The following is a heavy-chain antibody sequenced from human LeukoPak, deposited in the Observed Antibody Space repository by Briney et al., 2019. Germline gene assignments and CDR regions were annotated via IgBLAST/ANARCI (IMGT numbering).Heavy chain of an antibody. CDR1: EFPFSAYA. CDR2: IGGSGSNT. J-gene: IGHJ3*01. D-gene: IGHD4-17*01. CDR3: GRDPNGDYVGAFEF. V-gene: IGHV3-23*01. Sequence: PGGSLGLSCVASEFPFSAYAMTWVRLTPGKGLEWVSSIGGSGSNTNYADSVRGRFTISRENSKNTLYLQMNSLRAEDTAVYYCGRDPNGDYVGAFEFWGQGTLVSVSS.